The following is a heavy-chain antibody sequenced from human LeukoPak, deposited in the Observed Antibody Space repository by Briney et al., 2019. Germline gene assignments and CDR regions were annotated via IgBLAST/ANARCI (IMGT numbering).Heavy chain of an antibody. J-gene: IGHJ4*02. CDR3: ARVFVDYVWGSYRPGYFDY. CDR2: ISGSGGST. V-gene: IGHV3-23*01. D-gene: IGHD3-16*02. Sequence: PGGSLRLSCAASGFTFSSYAMSWVRQAPGKGLEWVSAISGSGGSTYYADSVKGRFTISRDNAKNSLYLQMNSLRAEDTAVYYCARVFVDYVWGSYRPGYFDYWGQGTLVTVSS. CDR1: GFTFSSYA.